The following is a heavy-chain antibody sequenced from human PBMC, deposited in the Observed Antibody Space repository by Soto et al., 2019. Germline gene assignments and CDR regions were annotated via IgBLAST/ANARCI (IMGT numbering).Heavy chain of an antibody. CDR3: ARDRGGALFDY. V-gene: IGHV1-46*01. CDR2: INPSGGST. D-gene: IGHD3-16*01. CDR1: GYTFTSYY. Sequence: QVQLVQSGAEVKKPGASVKVSCKASGYTFTSYYMHWVRQAPGQGLEWMGIINPSGGSTSYAQKFQGRVTMPRDTATSTVSMELSSLRSEDTAVYYCARDRGGALFDYWGQGTLVTVSS. J-gene: IGHJ4*02.